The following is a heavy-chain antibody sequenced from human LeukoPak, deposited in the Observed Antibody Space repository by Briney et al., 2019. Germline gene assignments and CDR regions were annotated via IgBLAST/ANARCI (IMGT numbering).Heavy chain of an antibody. Sequence: ASVAVSCTASGYTFTGYYMHWVRQAPGQGLEWMGIINPSGGSTSYAQKFQDRVTMTRDTSTSTVYMELSSLRSEDTAVYYCARALAAGRDYWGQGTLVTVSS. V-gene: IGHV1-46*01. D-gene: IGHD6-13*01. CDR3: ARALAAGRDY. J-gene: IGHJ4*02. CDR1: GYTFTGYY. CDR2: INPSGGST.